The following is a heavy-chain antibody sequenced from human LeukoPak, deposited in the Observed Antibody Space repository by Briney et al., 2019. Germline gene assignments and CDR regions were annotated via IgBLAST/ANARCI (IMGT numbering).Heavy chain of an antibody. CDR2: MNPNSGNT. D-gene: IGHD2-2*02. Sequence: ASVKVSCKASGYTFTSYDINWVRQATGQGLEWRGWMNPNSGNTGYAQKFQGRVTITRNTSISTAYMELSSLRSEDTAVYYCARRGCSSTSCYNNWFDPWGQGTLVTVSS. V-gene: IGHV1-8*03. J-gene: IGHJ5*02. CDR1: GYTFTSYD. CDR3: ARRGCSSTSCYNNWFDP.